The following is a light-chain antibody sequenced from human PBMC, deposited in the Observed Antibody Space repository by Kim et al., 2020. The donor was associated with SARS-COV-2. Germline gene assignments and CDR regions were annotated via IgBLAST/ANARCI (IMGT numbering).Light chain of an antibody. J-gene: IGLJ2*01. Sequence: SYELTQPPSVSVSPGQTASITCSGDKLGDKNAYWYQQKPGQSPVLVIYQDSKRPTGIPERFSGSNSGNTATLTISGTQAMDEADYYCQAWDSRTAVFGGGTQLTVL. CDR1: KLGDKN. V-gene: IGLV3-1*01. CDR3: QAWDSRTAV. CDR2: QDS.